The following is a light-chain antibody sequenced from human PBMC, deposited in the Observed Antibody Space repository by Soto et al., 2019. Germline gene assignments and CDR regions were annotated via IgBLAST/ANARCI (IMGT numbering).Light chain of an antibody. CDR1: QSVSSY. CDR2: DAS. Sequence: EIVLTQSPATLSLSPGEIATLSCRASQSVSSYLAWYQQKPGQAPRLLIYDASNRATGIPARFSGSGSGTDVTLTISSLEPEDFAVYYCQQRSNWPPGGTFGQGTKVEIK. CDR3: QQRSNWPPGGT. V-gene: IGKV3-11*01. J-gene: IGKJ1*01.